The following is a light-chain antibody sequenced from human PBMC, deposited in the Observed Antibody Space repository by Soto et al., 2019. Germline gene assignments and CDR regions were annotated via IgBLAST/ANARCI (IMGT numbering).Light chain of an antibody. V-gene: IGKV1-39*01. Sequence: DIQMTQSPSSLSASVGDRVTITCRASQTISNTLNWYQQRPGKAPNLLIYASSTLQSGVPPRFSGGGSGTEFTLTISSLQPEEFATYYCQQTYSTPITFGQGTRLEIK. CDR1: QTISNT. CDR3: QQTYSTPIT. J-gene: IGKJ5*01. CDR2: ASS.